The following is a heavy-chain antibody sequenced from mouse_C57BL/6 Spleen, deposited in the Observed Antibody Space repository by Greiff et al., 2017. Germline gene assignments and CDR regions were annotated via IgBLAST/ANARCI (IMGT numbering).Heavy chain of an antibody. J-gene: IGHJ4*01. CDR3: ARGGLLRSKDD. CDR2: IDPSDSYT. Sequence: VQLQQPGAELVMPGASVKLSCKASGYTFTSYWMHWVKQRPGQGLEWIGEIDPSDSYTNYNQKFKGQSTLTVDKSSSTAYMQLSSLTSEDSAVYYCARGGLLRSKDDWGQGTSVTVSS. V-gene: IGHV1-69*01. D-gene: IGHD1-1*01. CDR1: GYTFTSYW.